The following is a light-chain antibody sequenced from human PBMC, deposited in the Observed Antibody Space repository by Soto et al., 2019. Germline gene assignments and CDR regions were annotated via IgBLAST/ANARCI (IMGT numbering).Light chain of an antibody. J-gene: IGKJ1*01. CDR2: AAS. Sequence: DIQMTQSPSSLSASVGDRFTITCRASQSISTYLNWYQQKPGKAPKLLIYAASSLHSGVPSRFSGSGSGTDFTLTISSLQPEDFATYYCQQSYSTPRTFGQGTKVDI. V-gene: IGKV1-39*01. CDR1: QSISTY. CDR3: QQSYSTPRT.